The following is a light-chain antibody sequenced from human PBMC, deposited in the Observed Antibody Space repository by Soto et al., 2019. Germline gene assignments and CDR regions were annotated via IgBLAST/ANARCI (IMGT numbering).Light chain of an antibody. CDR3: QQYNSPAT. V-gene: IGKV1-5*01. Sequence: DIQMTQSPSTLSASVGDRVTITCRASQSISSWLAWYQQKPGKAPKLLIYDASSLESGVPSRFSGSGSGTEFTLTISSLQPDDFATYYCQQYNSPATFDQGTKVEIK. CDR1: QSISSW. J-gene: IGKJ1*01. CDR2: DAS.